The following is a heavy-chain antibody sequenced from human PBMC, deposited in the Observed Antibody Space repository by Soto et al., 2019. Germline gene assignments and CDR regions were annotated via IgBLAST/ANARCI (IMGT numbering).Heavy chain of an antibody. J-gene: IGHJ4*02. CDR3: ARDSRGGAARRPTFYY. V-gene: IGHV3-48*03. CDR2: IGRSGETI. D-gene: IGHD6-6*01. CDR1: GFTFSSFE. Sequence: GRSLRLSCVGSGFTFSSFEMNWVRQTPGKGLEWLSYIGRSGETIYYADSVKGRFTISRDNAKSSLFLQMTGLRDEDTGIYYCARDSRGGAARRPTFYYWGRGTLVTVSS.